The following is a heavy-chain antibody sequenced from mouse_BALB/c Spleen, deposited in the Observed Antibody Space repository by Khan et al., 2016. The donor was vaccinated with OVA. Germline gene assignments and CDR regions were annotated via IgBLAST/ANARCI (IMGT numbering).Heavy chain of an antibody. CDR2: ISSGGDYT. J-gene: IGHJ3*01. CDR1: GFTFSSYG. D-gene: IGHD4-1*01. CDR3: ASHLTGSFAY. Sequence: EVQLQESGGDLVKPGGSLKLSCAASGFTFSSYGMSWVRQTPDKRLEWVATISSGGDYTYYPDSVKGRFTISRDNAKNTLYLQMSSLKSEDTAMYYCASHLTGSFAYWGQGTLVTVSA. V-gene: IGHV5-6*01.